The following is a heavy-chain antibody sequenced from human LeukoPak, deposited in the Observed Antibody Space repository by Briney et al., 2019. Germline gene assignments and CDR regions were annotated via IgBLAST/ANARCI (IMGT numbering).Heavy chain of an antibody. CDR1: GGSFSGYY. D-gene: IGHD3-16*01. CDR3: ARAVSRQMITVSSAFDI. Sequence: NPSETLSLTCAVYGGSFSGYYWSWIRQPPGKGLEWIGEINHSGSTNYNPSLKSRVTISVDTSKNQFSLKLSSVTAADTAVYYCARAVSRQMITVSSAFDIWGQGTMVTVSS. J-gene: IGHJ3*02. CDR2: INHSGST. V-gene: IGHV4-34*01.